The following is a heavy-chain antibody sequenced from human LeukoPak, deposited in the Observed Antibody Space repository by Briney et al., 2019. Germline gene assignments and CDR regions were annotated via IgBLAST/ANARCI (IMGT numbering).Heavy chain of an antibody. CDR2: IYHSGST. CDR1: GGSISSGGYS. CDR3: ARKLLYSWFDP. V-gene: IGHV4-30-2*01. D-gene: IGHD2-2*01. J-gene: IGHJ5*02. Sequence: PSETLSLTCTVSGGSISSGGYSWRWIRQPPGKGLEWIGYIYHSGSTYYNPSLKSRVTISVDRSKNQFSLKLSSVTAADTAVYYCARKLLYSWFDPWGQGTLVTVSS.